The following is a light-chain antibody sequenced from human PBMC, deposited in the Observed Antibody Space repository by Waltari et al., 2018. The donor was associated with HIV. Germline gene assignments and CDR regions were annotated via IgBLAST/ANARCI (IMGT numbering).Light chain of an antibody. V-gene: IGKV1-5*03. CDR1: QSISSW. Sequence: DIQMTQSPSTLSASVGDRVTITCRASQSISSWLAWYQQKPGKAPKLLIYKASNLESGFPSRFSGSGSGTEFTLTISGLQPDDFATYYCLQYDTYSRTFGQGTRVEIK. CDR2: KAS. J-gene: IGKJ1*01. CDR3: LQYDTYSRT.